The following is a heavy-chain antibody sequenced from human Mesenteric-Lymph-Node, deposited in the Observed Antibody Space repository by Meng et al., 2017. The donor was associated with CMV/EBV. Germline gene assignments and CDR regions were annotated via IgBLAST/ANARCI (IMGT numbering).Heavy chain of an antibody. CDR3: ARPFPSWQSPRLDPFGA. Sequence: QLAARGSRPGLVKPSVTLSPPCPVSGYSLSSFYSWGWIRQPPGRGLEWIGSVHYTGSTYYSPSLKSRVTVSVDTSKNQFSLRLTSVTAADTAVYYCARPFPSWQSPRLDPFGAWGQGTLVTVSS. D-gene: IGHD6-19*01. CDR2: VHYTGST. CDR1: GYSLSSFYS. J-gene: IGHJ5*02. V-gene: IGHV4-39*01.